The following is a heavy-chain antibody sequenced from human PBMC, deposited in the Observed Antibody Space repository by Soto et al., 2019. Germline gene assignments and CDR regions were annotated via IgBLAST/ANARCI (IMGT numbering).Heavy chain of an antibody. Sequence: ASVKVSCKASGGTFSSYAINWVRQAPRQGLEWMGGIIPIFGTANYAQKFQGRVTITADESTSTAYMELSSLGSEDTGVYYCARAPDIPYEGGNCAYRSSCYFAYWGQGTLVTVSS. CDR3: ARAPDIPYEGGNCAYRSSCYFAY. CDR2: IIPIFGTA. V-gene: IGHV1-69*13. D-gene: IGHD6-13*01. CDR1: GGTFSSYA. J-gene: IGHJ4*02.